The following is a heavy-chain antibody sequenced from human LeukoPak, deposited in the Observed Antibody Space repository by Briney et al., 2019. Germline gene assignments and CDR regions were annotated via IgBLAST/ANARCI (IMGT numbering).Heavy chain of an antibody. CDR2: INHSGST. D-gene: IGHD3-10*01. CDR3: ARGRRYYGSGSCYGMDV. Sequence: PSETLSLTCAVSGGSISSSNWWSWVLQPPGKGLEWIVEINHSGSTNYNPSLKSRVTISVDTSKNQFSLKLSSVTAADTAVYYCARGRRYYGSGSCYGMDVWGQGTTVTVSS. J-gene: IGHJ6*02. CDR1: GGSISSSNW. V-gene: IGHV4-4*02.